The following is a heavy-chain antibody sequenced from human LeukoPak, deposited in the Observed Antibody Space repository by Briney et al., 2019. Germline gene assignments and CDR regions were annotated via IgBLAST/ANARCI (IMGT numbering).Heavy chain of an antibody. J-gene: IGHJ4*02. CDR1: GFPFSNYA. CDR2: ISGDGGTT. D-gene: IGHD5-12*01. V-gene: IGHV3-23*01. CDR3: AKGRLVATIPPAYFDY. Sequence: PGGSLRLSCAASGFPFSNYAMSWVRQAPGKGLECVSIISGDGGTTYYADSVKGRFTISRDNSKNTLYLQMNSLRAEDTAVYYCAKGRLVATIPPAYFDYWGQGTLVTVSS.